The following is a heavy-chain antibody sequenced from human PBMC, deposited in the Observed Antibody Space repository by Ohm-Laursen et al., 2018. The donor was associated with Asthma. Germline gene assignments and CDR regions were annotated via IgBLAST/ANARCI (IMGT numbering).Heavy chain of an antibody. J-gene: IGHJ4*02. CDR3: ARDYYGSGAY. CDR1: GFTFSGYW. V-gene: IGHV3-74*01. Sequence: SPRLSCSASGFTFSGYWMQWVRQAPGKGLVWVSRINSDGSSTTYADSVRGRFTISRDNAKNTLYLQINSLRAEDTAVYYCARDYYGSGAYWGQGTLVTVSS. D-gene: IGHD3-10*01. CDR2: INSDGSST.